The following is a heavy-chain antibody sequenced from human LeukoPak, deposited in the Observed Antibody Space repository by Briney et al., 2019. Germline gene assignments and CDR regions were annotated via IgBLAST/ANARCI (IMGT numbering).Heavy chain of an antibody. D-gene: IGHD4-11*01. CDR2: ISGSGGST. CDR3: AKDLNDYSNYESTQDYRY. V-gene: IGHV3-23*01. CDR1: GFTFSSYA. J-gene: IGHJ4*02. Sequence: GGSLRLSCAASGFTFSSYAMSWVRQAPGKGLEWVSAISGSGGSTYYADSVKGRFTISRDNSKNTLYLQMNSLRAEDTAVYYCAKDLNDYSNYESTQDYRYWGQGTLVTVSS.